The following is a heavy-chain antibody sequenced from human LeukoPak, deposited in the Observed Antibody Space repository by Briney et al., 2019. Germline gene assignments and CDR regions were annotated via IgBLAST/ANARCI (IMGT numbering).Heavy chain of an antibody. D-gene: IGHD3-16*01. CDR1: GFSLSTSGVG. CDR2: IYWDDDK. CDR3: AHSSTYVWGSYGFDYFDY. J-gene: IGHJ4*02. Sequence: SGPTLVKPTQTLTLSCTFSGFSLSTSGVGVGWIRQPPGKALEWLALIYWDDDKRYSPSLKSRLTITKDTSKNQVVLTMTNMDPVETATYYCAHSSTYVWGSYGFDYFDYWGQGTLVTVSS. V-gene: IGHV2-5*02.